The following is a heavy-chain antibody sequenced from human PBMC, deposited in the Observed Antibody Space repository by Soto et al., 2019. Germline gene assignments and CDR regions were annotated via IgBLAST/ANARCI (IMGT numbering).Heavy chain of an antibody. J-gene: IGHJ4*02. Sequence: EVQLVESGGGLVKPGGSPRLSCAASGFTFSSYSMNWVRQAPGKGLEWVSSISSSSSYIYYADSVKGRFTISRDNAKNSLYLQMNSLRAEDTAVYYCAREGTNMVRGVMCYWGQGTLVTVSS. CDR1: GFTFSSYS. CDR3: AREGTNMVRGVMCY. V-gene: IGHV3-21*01. D-gene: IGHD3-10*01. CDR2: ISSSSSYI.